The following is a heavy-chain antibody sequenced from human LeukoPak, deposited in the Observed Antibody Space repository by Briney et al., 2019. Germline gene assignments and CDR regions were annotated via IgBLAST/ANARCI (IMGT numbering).Heavy chain of an antibody. V-gene: IGHV3-21*01. CDR1: GFTFSSYS. CDR2: ISSSSSYI. Sequence: GGSLRLSCAASGFTFSSYSMNWVRQAPGKGLEWVSSISSSSSYIYYADSVKGRFTISRDNAKHSLYLQMNSLRAEDMDVYYSAGSYYDFWGGYSFDYWGQGTLVTVSS. D-gene: IGHD3-3*01. J-gene: IGHJ4*02. CDR3: AGSYYDFWGGYSFDY.